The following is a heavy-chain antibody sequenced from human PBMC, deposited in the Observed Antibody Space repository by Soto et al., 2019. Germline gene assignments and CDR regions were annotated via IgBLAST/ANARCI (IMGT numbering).Heavy chain of an antibody. D-gene: IGHD2-21*02. CDR3: ARDMSGCSSSDCYLSGWFDP. CDR2: IYQSGST. CDR1: GAPITSGAYS. V-gene: IGHV4-30-2*01. Sequence: PSETLSLTCTVSGAPITSGAYSWSWIRQPPGKGLEWIGFIYQSGSTHYNPSLKSRVTISVDRSKNHYSLQLTSLTAADTAVYYCARDMSGCSSSDCYLSGWFDPWGPRTLVTVSS. J-gene: IGHJ5*02.